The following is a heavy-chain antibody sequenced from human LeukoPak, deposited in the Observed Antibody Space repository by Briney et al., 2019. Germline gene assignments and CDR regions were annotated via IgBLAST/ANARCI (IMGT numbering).Heavy chain of an antibody. CDR3: ARKDIRGYFDY. CDR2: ISTSSYT. Sequence: GGSLRLSCAASGFTFSDYYMSWIRQAPGKGLEWLSYISTSSYTSYADSVKGRFTISRDNAKNSLYLQMNSLRDEDTAVYYCARKDIRGYFDYWGQGTLVTVSS. J-gene: IGHJ4*02. V-gene: IGHV3-11*06. CDR1: GFTFSDYY. D-gene: IGHD2-15*01.